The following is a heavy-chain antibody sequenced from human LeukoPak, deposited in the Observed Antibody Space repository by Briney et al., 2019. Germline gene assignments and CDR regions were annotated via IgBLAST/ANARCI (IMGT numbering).Heavy chain of an antibody. J-gene: IGHJ4*02. CDR1: GFTFSDYY. Sequence: GGSLRLPCAASGFTFSDYYMSWIRQAPGKGLEWVSYISSSGSTIYYADSVKGRFTISRDNAKNSLYLQMNSLRAEDTAVYYCAALYDFWSGYLDYWGQGTLVTVSS. CDR3: AALYDFWSGYLDY. D-gene: IGHD3-3*01. V-gene: IGHV3-11*01. CDR2: ISSSGSTI.